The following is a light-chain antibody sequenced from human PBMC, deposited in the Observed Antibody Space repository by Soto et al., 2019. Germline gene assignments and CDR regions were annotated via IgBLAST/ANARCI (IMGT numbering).Light chain of an antibody. V-gene: IGLV2-8*01. CDR2: EVS. Sequence: QSALTQPPSASGSLGQSVTISCTGASSDISGHNYVSWYQQHPGKAPKLMIYEVSKRPSWVPDRFSASKSGNTASLTVSGLQAEDEAAYYCSSYAGGNNWVFGGGTQLTVL. J-gene: IGLJ3*02. CDR3: SSYAGGNNWV. CDR1: SSDISGHNY.